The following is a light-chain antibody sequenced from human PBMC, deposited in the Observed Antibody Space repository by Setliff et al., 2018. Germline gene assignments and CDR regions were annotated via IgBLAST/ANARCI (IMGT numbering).Light chain of an antibody. J-gene: IGLJ1*01. CDR2: ANV. V-gene: IGLV1-40*01. CDR3: QSYDNNLRYV. CDR1: SSNLGAGYE. Sequence: QSALAQPPSVSGAPGQRVTISCTGNSSNLGAGYEVHWYQHLPDTAPKLIIYANVGRPLGVPDRFSGSKSGTSASLAITGLQAEDEADYYCQSYDNNLRYVFGSGTKGTVL.